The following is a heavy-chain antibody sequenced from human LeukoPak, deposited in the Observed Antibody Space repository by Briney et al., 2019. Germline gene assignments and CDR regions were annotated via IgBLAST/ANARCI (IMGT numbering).Heavy chain of an antibody. CDR3: ARDWMEGATFEVQGPVDY. D-gene: IGHD1-26*01. CDR1: EFTFSAYW. Sequence: GGSLRLSCAPSEFTFSAYWMTWVRQAPGKGLEWVANINQDGSEKYYVDSVKGRFTISRDNAKKSLYLQMNSLRAEDTAVYYCARDWMEGATFEVQGPVDYWGQGTLVTVAS. J-gene: IGHJ4*02. CDR2: INQDGSEK. V-gene: IGHV3-7*01.